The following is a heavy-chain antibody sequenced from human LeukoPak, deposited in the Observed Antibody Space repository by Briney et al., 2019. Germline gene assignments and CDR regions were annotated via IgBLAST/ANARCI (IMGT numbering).Heavy chain of an antibody. Sequence: QPGASLRLSCAASGFTFSGYWMSWVRQAPGKGLEWVANINQDGSQKYYVDSVKGRFTISRDNAKNSLYLQMNSLRAEDTAVYYCATVRTYTNFDYWGQGTLVTASS. CDR3: ATVRTYTNFDY. V-gene: IGHV3-7*05. J-gene: IGHJ4*02. CDR1: GFTFSGYW. CDR2: INQDGSQK. D-gene: IGHD5-18*01.